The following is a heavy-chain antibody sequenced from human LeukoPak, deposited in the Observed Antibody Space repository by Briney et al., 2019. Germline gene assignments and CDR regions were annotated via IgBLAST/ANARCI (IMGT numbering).Heavy chain of an antibody. CDR2: INTNTGNP. CDR3: ARAGYCSAAGCRLWAY. CDR1: GYTFTSYA. Sequence: ASVKVSCKASGYTFTSYAMNWVRQAPGQGLEWMGWINTNTGNPTYAQGFTGRLDTSVSTAYLQISSLKPEDTAVYYCARAGYCSAAGCRLWAYWGQGTLVTVSS. J-gene: IGHJ4*02. V-gene: IGHV7-4-1*02. D-gene: IGHD2-15*01.